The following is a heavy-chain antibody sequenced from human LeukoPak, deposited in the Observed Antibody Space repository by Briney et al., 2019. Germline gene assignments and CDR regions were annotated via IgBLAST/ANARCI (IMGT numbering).Heavy chain of an antibody. CDR2: IYITGST. CDR3: ARVKVAGYDSAYYYYMDV. CDR1: GGSISSHY. J-gene: IGHJ6*03. D-gene: IGHD5-12*01. V-gene: IGHV4-4*07. Sequence: SETLSLTCTVSGGSISSHYWSWIRQPAGKGLEWIGRIYITGSTNYNPSLKSRVTMSVDTSKNQLSLRLSSVTAADTAVYYCARVKVAGYDSAYYYYMDVWGKGTTVTVSS.